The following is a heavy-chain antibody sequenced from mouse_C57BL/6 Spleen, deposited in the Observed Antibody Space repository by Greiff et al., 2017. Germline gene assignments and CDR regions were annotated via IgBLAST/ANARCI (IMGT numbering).Heavy chain of an antibody. CDR2: IYPGDGDT. Sequence: VQLQQSGAELVKPGASVKISCKASGYAFSSYWMNWVKPRPGKGLEWIGQIYPGDGDTNYNGKFKGKATLTADKSSSTAYMQLSSLTSEDSAVYFCATYGSDYAMDYWGQGTSVTVSS. J-gene: IGHJ4*01. CDR3: ATYGSDYAMDY. CDR1: GYAFSSYW. D-gene: IGHD1-1*01. V-gene: IGHV1-80*01.